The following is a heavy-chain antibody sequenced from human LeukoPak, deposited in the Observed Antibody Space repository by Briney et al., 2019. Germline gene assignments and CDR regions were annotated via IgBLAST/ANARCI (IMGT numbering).Heavy chain of an antibody. Sequence: SVMVSCKASGGTFSSYTISWVRQAPGQGLEWMGGIIPIIGTANYAQKFQGRVTITADESTSTAYMELNSLRSEDTAMYYCATLMDYYGSGTYGRYAMDVWGKGTTVTVTS. CDR1: GGTFSSYT. CDR2: IIPIIGTA. D-gene: IGHD3-10*01. V-gene: IGHV1-69*13. CDR3: ATLMDYYGSGTYGRYAMDV. J-gene: IGHJ6*04.